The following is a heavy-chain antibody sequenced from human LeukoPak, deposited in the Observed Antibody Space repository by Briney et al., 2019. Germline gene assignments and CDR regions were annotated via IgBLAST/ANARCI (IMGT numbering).Heavy chain of an antibody. CDR2: IWYDGSNK. Sequence: PGRSLRLSCAAPGFTFSSYGMPWVRQAPGKGLEGVAVIWYDGSNKYYADSVKGRFTISRDNSKNTLYLQMNSLRAEDTAVYYCARDPFTMVRGVMLDYWGQGTLVTVSS. D-gene: IGHD3-10*01. CDR3: ARDPFTMVRGVMLDY. J-gene: IGHJ4*02. CDR1: GFTFSSYG. V-gene: IGHV3-33*01.